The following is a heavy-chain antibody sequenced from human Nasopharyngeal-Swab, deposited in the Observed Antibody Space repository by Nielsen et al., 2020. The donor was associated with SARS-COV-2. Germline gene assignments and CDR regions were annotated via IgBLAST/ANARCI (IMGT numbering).Heavy chain of an antibody. CDR3: AGAEDSGHFDY. D-gene: IGHD5-12*01. CDR2: INEDGSEK. Sequence: GESLKISCAGSGYIFGCFWMNWVRQTPGKGLEWVANINEDGSEKYYVDSVKGRFTVSRDNAKNSLFLQMNSLRAEDTAVYYCAGAEDSGHFDYWGQGTLVTVSS. V-gene: IGHV3-7*04. CDR1: GYIFGCFW. J-gene: IGHJ4*02.